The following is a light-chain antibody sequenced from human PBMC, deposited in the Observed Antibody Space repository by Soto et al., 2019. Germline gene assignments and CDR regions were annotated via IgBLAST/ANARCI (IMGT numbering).Light chain of an antibody. Sequence: EIVLTQSPGTLSLSPGERATLSCRASQSVSSSYLAWYQQKPGQAPRLLIYGASSRATGIPDRFSGSGSGTDFTLTISRLQPEDVATYYCQKYDSAARTFGQGTKV. V-gene: IGKV3-20*01. CDR2: GAS. CDR1: QSVSSSY. CDR3: QKYDSAART. J-gene: IGKJ1*01.